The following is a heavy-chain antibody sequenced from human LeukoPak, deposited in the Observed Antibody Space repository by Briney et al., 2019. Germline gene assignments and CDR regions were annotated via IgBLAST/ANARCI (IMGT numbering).Heavy chain of an antibody. CDR3: ARDQEHCSGTSCYPYWYDS. V-gene: IGHV4-4*02. Sequence: SSGTLSLTCAVSGGSISSSNWWSWVRQPPGKGLEWIGEIYHSGSTNYNPSLKSRVTISVDKSKNQFSLKLSSVTAADTAVYFCARDQEHCSGTSCYPYWYDSWGQGTLVTVSS. CDR1: GGSISSSNW. J-gene: IGHJ5*01. CDR2: IYHSGST. D-gene: IGHD2-2*01.